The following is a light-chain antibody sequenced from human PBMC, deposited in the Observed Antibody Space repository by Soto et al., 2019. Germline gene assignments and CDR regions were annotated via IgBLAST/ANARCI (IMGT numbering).Light chain of an antibody. V-gene: IGKV3-20*01. CDR3: HQYGTSPWT. CDR2: AAS. Sequence: EIVLTQSPDTLSLSPGERATLSCRASQSVGSNYLAWYQQKPGQAPRVLIFAASSRVADIPDRFSGSGSGSDFSLTISRLEPEDFAVYYFHQYGTSPWTFGQGTKGDIK. J-gene: IGKJ1*01. CDR1: QSVGSNY.